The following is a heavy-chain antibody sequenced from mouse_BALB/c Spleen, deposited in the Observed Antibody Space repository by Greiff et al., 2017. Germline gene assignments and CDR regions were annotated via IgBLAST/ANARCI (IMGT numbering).Heavy chain of an antibody. D-gene: IGHD4-1*01. CDR1: GYTFTSYW. V-gene: IGHV1S22*01. CDR2: IYPGSGST. J-gene: IGHJ2*01. CDR3: TRYGGTGSYYFDY. Sequence: LQQPGSELVRPGASVKLSCKASGYTFTSYWMHWVKQRHGQGLEWIGNIYPGSGSTNYDEKFKSKGTLTVDTSSSTAYMHLSSLTSEDSAVYYCTRYGGTGSYYFDYWGQGTTLTVSS.